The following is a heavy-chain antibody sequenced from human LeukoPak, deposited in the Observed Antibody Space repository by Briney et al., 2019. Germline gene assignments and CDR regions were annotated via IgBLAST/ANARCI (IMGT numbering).Heavy chain of an antibody. Sequence: SETLSLTCAVYGGSFSGYYWSWIRQPPGKGLEWIGEINHSGSTNYNPSLKSRVTISVDTSKNQFSLKLSSVTAADTAVYYCARDSLFWPSYFDYWGQGTLVTASS. V-gene: IGHV4-34*01. CDR2: INHSGST. CDR1: GGSFSGYY. J-gene: IGHJ4*02. D-gene: IGHD3-3*01. CDR3: ARDSLFWPSYFDY.